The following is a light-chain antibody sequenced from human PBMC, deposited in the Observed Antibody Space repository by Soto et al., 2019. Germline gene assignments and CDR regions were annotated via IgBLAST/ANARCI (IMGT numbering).Light chain of an antibody. Sequence: DIQMTQSPSTLSASVGDRVTITCRASQSISSWLAWYQQKPGKAPKLLIYDGSSLESGVPSRFSGSGSGTEFTLTISSLQPDDFATYYCQQYNSYLYTFGHGTKVEIK. J-gene: IGKJ2*01. V-gene: IGKV1-5*01. CDR1: QSISSW. CDR2: DGS. CDR3: QQYNSYLYT.